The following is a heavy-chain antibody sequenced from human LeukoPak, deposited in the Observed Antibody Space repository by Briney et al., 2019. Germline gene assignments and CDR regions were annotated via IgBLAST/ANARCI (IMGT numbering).Heavy chain of an antibody. CDR1: GGSIGSHY. J-gene: IGHJ4*02. CDR3: ARESIPSYYYGSGSYSLIPDY. CDR2: VYDIGST. D-gene: IGHD3-10*01. Sequence: SETLSLTCTVSGGSIGSHYWTWIRQTPGKGLEWIGYVYDIGSTKCNPSLKSRVTISVDTSKNQFSLKLSSVTAADTAVYYCARESIPSYYYGSGSYSLIPDYWGQGTLVTVSS. V-gene: IGHV4-59*11.